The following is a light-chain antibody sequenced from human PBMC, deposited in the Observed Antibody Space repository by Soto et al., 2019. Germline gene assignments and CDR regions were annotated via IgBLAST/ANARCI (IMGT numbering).Light chain of an antibody. J-gene: IGLJ1*01. V-gene: IGLV2-14*01. CDR3: CSYTSSSTTTYL. Sequence: QSVLTQPASVSGSPGQSITISCTRTSNDIGRYNYFSWYQQHPGKAPKLIIYDVSNRPSGVSNRFSGSKSGNTASLTVSGLQAEDEADYFCCSYTSSSTTTYLLGTGTKVTVL. CDR2: DVS. CDR1: SNDIGRYNY.